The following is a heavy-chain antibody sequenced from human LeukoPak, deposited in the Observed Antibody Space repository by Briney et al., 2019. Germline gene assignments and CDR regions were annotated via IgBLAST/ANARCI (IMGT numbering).Heavy chain of an antibody. CDR3: ARDSGTTGEVKFDP. CDR2: IYSSGT. CDR1: GGSISSYY. D-gene: IGHD3-10*01. J-gene: IGHJ5*02. Sequence: SETLSLTCTVSGGSISSYYLSWIRQPAGKGLEWIGRIYSSGTNYNPSLKSRVTMSADTSRNQVSLTLSSVTAADTAVYYCARDSGTTGEVKFDPWGQGTLVTVST. V-gene: IGHV4-4*07.